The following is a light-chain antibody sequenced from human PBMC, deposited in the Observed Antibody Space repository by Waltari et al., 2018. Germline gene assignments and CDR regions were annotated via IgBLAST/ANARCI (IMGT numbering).Light chain of an antibody. V-gene: IGLV2-11*01. J-gene: IGLJ2*01. CDR1: SSDVGYYNY. Sequence: QSALTQPRSVSGSPGQSVTISCTGTSSDVGYYNYVSWYQQHPGKAPKLMIYDVNERPSGVPDRFSGSKSGNMASLTISGLQAEDEADYYCCSYAGNYLRVFGSGTKLTVL. CDR2: DVN. CDR3: CSYAGNYLRV.